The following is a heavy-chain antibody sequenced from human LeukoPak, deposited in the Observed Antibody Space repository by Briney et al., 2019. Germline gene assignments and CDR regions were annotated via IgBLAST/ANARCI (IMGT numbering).Heavy chain of an antibody. CDR1: GGSISSGSYY. D-gene: IGHD6-13*01. V-gene: IGHV4-61*02. CDR2: IYTSGST. Sequence: PSGTLSLTCAVSGGSISSGSYYWSWIRQPAGKGLEWIGRIYTSGSTNYNPSLKSRVTISVDTSKNQFSLKLSSVTAADTAVYYCARDGPIAAAAIWGQGTLVTVSS. J-gene: IGHJ4*02. CDR3: ARDGPIAAAAI.